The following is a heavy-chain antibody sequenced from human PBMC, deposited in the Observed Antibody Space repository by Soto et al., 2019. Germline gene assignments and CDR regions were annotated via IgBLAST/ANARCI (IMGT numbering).Heavy chain of an antibody. V-gene: IGHV4-4*02. CDR1: SGSISSSNW. CDR3: ARDRADYTVTPGDYYYYYYMDV. Sequence: PSETLSLTCAVSSGSISSSNWWIWVRQPPGKGLEWIGEIYHSGSTNYNPSLKSRVTISVDKSKNQFSLKLSSVTAADTAVYYCARDRADYTVTPGDYYYYYYMDVWGKGTTVTVSS. J-gene: IGHJ6*03. D-gene: IGHD4-17*01. CDR2: IYHSGST.